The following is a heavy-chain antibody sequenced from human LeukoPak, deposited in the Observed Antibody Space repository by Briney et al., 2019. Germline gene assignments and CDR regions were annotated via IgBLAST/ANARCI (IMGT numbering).Heavy chain of an antibody. V-gene: IGHV3-30-3*01. CDR1: GFTFSSYA. CDR3: ARGNRRETYCSGGSCWGGYYYGMDV. Sequence: PGGSLRLSCAASGFTFSSYAMSWVRQAPGKGLEWVAVISYDGSNKYYADSVKGRFTISRDNSKNTLYLQMNSLRAEDTAVYYCARGNRRETYCSGGSCWGGYYYGMDVWGQGTTVTVSS. CDR2: ISYDGSNK. D-gene: IGHD2-15*01. J-gene: IGHJ6*02.